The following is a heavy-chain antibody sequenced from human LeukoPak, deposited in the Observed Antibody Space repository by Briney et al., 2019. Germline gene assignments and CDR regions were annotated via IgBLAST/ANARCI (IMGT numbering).Heavy chain of an antibody. CDR1: GFTLSSYG. D-gene: IGHD3-22*01. CDR2: ISYDAKSS. V-gene: IGHV3-30*18. J-gene: IGHJ6*03. Sequence: GGSLRLSCVTSGFTLSSYGMHWVRQVPGKGLEWVAVISYDAKSSYHVDSVKGRFTISRDNSKNTLYLQMNSLRAEDTAVYYCAKDGGNYCDSGGHYLMRSYMDVWGKGTTVTVSS. CDR3: AKDGGNYCDSGGHYLMRSYMDV.